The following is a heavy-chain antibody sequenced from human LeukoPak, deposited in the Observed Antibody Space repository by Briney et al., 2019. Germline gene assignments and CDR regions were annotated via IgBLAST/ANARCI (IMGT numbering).Heavy chain of an antibody. CDR2: IRENGDST. D-gene: IGHD6-13*01. V-gene: IGHV3-23*01. Sequence: GKSLRLSCAASGFTFSSYAMSWVRQAPGKGPEWVSVIRENGDSTAYADSVTGRFIISRDNSKKILYLQMNSLRAEDTAVYYCALHRGYHNGDVVGYFDLWGRGSLVIVSS. CDR1: GFTFSSYA. CDR3: ALHRGYHNGDVVGYFDL. J-gene: IGHJ2*01.